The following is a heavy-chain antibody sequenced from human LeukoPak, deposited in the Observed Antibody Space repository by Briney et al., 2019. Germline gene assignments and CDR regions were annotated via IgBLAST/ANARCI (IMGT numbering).Heavy chain of an antibody. CDR3: AKEALLAATYYFDY. J-gene: IGHJ4*02. Sequence: GGSLRLSCAASGFTFSSYAMSWVRQAPGKGLEWVSAISGSGGTTFYADSVKGRFTISRDNSKTTLYPQMNSLRADDTAVYYCAKEALLAATYYFDYWGQGTLVTVSS. CDR2: ISGSGGTT. D-gene: IGHD2-15*01. V-gene: IGHV3-23*01. CDR1: GFTFSSYA.